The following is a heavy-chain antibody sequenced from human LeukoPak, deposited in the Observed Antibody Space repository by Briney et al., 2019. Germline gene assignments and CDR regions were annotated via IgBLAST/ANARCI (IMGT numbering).Heavy chain of an antibody. V-gene: IGHV3-48*03. CDR2: ISSSGSTI. J-gene: IGHJ6*03. CDR3: ARGLGSNYYYYYYMDV. D-gene: IGHD7-27*01. CDR1: GFTFSSYE. Sequence: GGSLRLSCAASGFTFSSYEMDWVRQAPGKGLEWVSYISSSGSTIYYADSVKGRFTISRDNAKNSLYLQMNSLRAEDTAVYYCARGLGSNYYYYYYMDVWGKGTTVTISS.